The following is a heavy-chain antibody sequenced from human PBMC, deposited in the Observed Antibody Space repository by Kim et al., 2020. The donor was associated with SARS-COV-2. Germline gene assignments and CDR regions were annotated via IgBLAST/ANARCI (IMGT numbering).Heavy chain of an antibody. D-gene: IGHD3-16*01. CDR1: GFIVSNYG. CDR2: TQHDENTK. CDR3: GRDLYGANDY. V-gene: IGHV3-7*01. J-gene: IGHJ4*01. Sequence: GGSLRLSCAASGFIVSNYGMSWVRQFAEEWLDWVANTQHDENTKYSLDSGKGRFTISRDHAKNSLYLQMNSLRVEDAALYYCGRDLYGANDYWGQGARVTVSS.